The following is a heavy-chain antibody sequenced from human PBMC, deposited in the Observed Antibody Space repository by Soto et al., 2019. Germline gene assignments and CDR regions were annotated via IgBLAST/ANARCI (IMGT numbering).Heavy chain of an antibody. CDR3: TRGGGGGLFEH. V-gene: IGHV3-11*06. J-gene: IGHJ4*02. D-gene: IGHD2-21*01. Sequence: GGSLRLSCATSGFPFSDYYMSWIRQAPGKGLEWLSHISPKSTYRNYADSVKGRFTISRDNTKSSLFLQMNSLGVEDTAVYYCTRGGGGGLFEHWGQGVLVTVSS. CDR2: ISPKSTYR. CDR1: GFPFSDYY.